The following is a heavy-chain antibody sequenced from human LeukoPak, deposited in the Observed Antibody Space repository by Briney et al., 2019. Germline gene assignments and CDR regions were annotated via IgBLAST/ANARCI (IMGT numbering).Heavy chain of an antibody. CDR2: IIPILGIA. J-gene: IGHJ3*02. CDR1: GGTFSSYA. CDR3: ARVPYYDSSGYYLGAFDI. Sequence: GSSVKVSCKASGGTFSSYAISWVRQAPGQGLEWMGRIIPILGIANYAQKFQGRVTITADKSTSTDYMELSSLRSEDTAVYYCARVPYYDSSGYYLGAFDIWGQGTMVTVSS. V-gene: IGHV1-69*04. D-gene: IGHD3-22*01.